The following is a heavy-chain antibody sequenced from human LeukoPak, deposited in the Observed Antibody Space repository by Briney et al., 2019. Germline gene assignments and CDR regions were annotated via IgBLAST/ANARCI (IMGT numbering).Heavy chain of an antibody. CDR3: AKDAHSSSSGLGY. CDR1: GFTFDDYA. J-gene: IGHJ4*02. Sequence: GGSLRLSCAASGFTFDDYAMHWVRQTPGKGLEWVSLISWDGGSTYFADSVKGRFTISRDNSKNSLYLQMNSLRPKDSALYYCAKDAHSSSSGLGYWGQGTLVTVSS. V-gene: IGHV3-43D*04. D-gene: IGHD6-6*01. CDR2: ISWDGGST.